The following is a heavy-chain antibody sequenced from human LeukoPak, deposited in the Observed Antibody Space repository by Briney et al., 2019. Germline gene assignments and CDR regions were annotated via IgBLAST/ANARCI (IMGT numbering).Heavy chain of an antibody. V-gene: IGHV7-4-1*02. Sequence: ASVKVSRKASGYTFTSYAMNWVRQAPGQGLEWMGWINTNTGNPTYAQGFTGRFVFSLDTSVSTAYLQISSLKAEDTAVYYCARWNYDFWSGYLEWDYWGQGTLVTVSS. CDR2: INTNTGNP. D-gene: IGHD3-3*01. CDR3: ARWNYDFWSGYLEWDY. J-gene: IGHJ4*02. CDR1: GYTFTSYA.